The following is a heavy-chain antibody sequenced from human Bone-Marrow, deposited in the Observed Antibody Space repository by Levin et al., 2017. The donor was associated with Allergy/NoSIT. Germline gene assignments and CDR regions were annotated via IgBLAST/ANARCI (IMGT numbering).Heavy chain of an antibody. CDR3: ASAKSYNYNWPFEY. Sequence: RSQTLSLTCGVSGYSIGNGYYWGWIRQTPGKGLEWIGNIYRSGSTYYNPSLKSRVTMSMDTSNNHFSLNLTSVTAADTAVYYCASAKSYNYNWPFEYWGQGSLVTVAS. V-gene: IGHV4-38-2*01. CDR2: IYRSGST. D-gene: IGHD5-24*01. J-gene: IGHJ4*02. CDR1: GYSIGNGYY.